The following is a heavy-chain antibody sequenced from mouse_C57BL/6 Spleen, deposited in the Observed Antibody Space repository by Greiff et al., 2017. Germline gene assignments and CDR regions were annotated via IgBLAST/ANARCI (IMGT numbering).Heavy chain of an antibody. V-gene: IGHV3-6*01. CDR2: ISNDGSN. J-gene: IGHJ2*01. CDR3: ARDRRYVYDRGCFDY. Sequence: VQLQESGPGLVKPSQSLSLTCYVTGYSITSGYYWNWIRQFPGNKLEWMGFISNDGSNNYNPHLKNRNSITRDTSKSQFFLMLNSVTTEDTATYYCARDRRYVYDRGCFDYWGQGTTLTVSS. CDR1: GYSITSGYY. D-gene: IGHD2-12*01.